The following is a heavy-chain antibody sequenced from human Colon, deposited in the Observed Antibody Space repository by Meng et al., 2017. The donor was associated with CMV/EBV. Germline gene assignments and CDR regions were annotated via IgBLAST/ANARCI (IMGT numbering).Heavy chain of an antibody. V-gene: IGHV1-46*01. J-gene: IGHJ1*01. CDR2: INPSGGST. D-gene: IGHD2-2*01. CDR3: ARVYCSSTSCSEYFQH. CDR1: GYTFPSYY. Sequence: GYTFPSYYMHWVRQAPGQGLEWMGIINPSGGSTSYAQKFQGRVTMTRDTSTSTVYMELSSLRSEDTAVYYCARVYCSSTSCSEYFQHWGQGTLVTVSS.